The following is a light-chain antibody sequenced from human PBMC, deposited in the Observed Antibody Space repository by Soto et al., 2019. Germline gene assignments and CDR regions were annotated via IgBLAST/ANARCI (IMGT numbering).Light chain of an antibody. CDR2: AAS. Sequence: DIKITQSPSTLSASVGDRVTITCRASQSISSWLAWYQQKPGKAPKVLIYAASTLQSGVPSRFSGSGSGTDFTLTISCLQSEDFATYYCQQYYSFPPTFGQGTRLEIK. J-gene: IGKJ5*01. CDR1: QSISSW. V-gene: IGKV1-5*01. CDR3: QQYYSFPPT.